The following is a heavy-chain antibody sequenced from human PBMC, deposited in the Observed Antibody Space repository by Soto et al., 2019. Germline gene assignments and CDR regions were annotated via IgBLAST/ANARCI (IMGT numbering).Heavy chain of an antibody. J-gene: IGHJ3*02. CDR1: GFTFSSYW. V-gene: IGHV3-74*01. CDR3: ARDIYCSSTSCYSAFDI. CDR2: INSDGSST. D-gene: IGHD2-2*01. Sequence: GGSLRLSCAASGFTFSSYWMHWVRQAPGKGLVWVSRINSDGSSTSYADSVKGRFTISRDNAKNTLYLQMNSLRAEDTAVYYCARDIYCSSTSCYSAFDIWGQGTMVTVSS.